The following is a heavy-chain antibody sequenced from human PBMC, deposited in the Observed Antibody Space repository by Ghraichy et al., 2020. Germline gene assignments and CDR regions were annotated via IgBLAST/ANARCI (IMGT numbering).Heavy chain of an antibody. Sequence: ESLNISCAVYGGSFSGYYWSWIRQPPGKGLEWIGEINHSGSTNYNPSLKSRVTISVDTSKNQFSLKLSSVTAADTAVYYCAREGDFWSGYSDYWGQGTLVTVSS. J-gene: IGHJ4*02. V-gene: IGHV4-34*01. D-gene: IGHD3-3*01. CDR1: GGSFSGYY. CDR3: AREGDFWSGYSDY. CDR2: INHSGST.